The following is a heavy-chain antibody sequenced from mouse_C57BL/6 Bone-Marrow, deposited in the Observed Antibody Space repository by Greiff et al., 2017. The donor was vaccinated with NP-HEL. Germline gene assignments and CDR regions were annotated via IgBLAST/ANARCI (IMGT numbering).Heavy chain of an antibody. J-gene: IGHJ2*01. CDR2: IFPGSGST. D-gene: IGHD1-1*01. CDR1: GYTFTDYY. Sequence: VQLQQSGPELVKPGASVKISCKASGYTFTDYYINWVKQRPGQGLEWIGWIFPGSGSTYYNEKFKGKATLTVDKSSSTAYMLLSSLTSEDSAVYFCAKSPITTVVATDYWGQGTTLTVSS. CDR3: AKSPITTVVATDY. V-gene: IGHV1-75*01.